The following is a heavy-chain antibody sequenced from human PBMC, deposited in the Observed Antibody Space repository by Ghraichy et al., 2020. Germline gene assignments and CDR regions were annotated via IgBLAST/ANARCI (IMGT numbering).Heavy chain of an antibody. J-gene: IGHJ4*02. CDR3: EKQGGY. CDR2: INTNGNS. D-gene: IGHD1/OR15-1a*01. Sequence: SETLSLTCTVSGASITGYSWSWIRQPPGKGLEYLVYINTNGNSQYNPSLKSRISMSVDTSKNQVHLKLTSVTAADTAVYYCEKQGGYWGQGTLVIVST. CDR1: GASITGYS. V-gene: IGHV4-4*09.